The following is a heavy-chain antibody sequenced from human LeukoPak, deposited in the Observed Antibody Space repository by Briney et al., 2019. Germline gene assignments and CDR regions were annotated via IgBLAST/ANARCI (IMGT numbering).Heavy chain of an antibody. CDR3: AKARGGWSYFDY. D-gene: IGHD6-19*01. J-gene: IGHJ4*02. Sequence: GRSLRLSCAASGFTFSSYAMSWVRQAPGKGLEWVSAISGSGGSTYYADSVKGRFTISRDNSKNTLYLQMNSLRAEDTAVYYCAKARGGWSYFDYWGQGTLVTVSS. CDR2: ISGSGGST. CDR1: GFTFSSYA. V-gene: IGHV3-23*01.